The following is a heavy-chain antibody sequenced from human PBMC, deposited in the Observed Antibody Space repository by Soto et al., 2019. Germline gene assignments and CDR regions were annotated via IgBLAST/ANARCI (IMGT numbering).Heavy chain of an antibody. D-gene: IGHD2-2*01. J-gene: IGHJ6*02. CDR2: IYFSGST. Sequence: SETLSLTCTVSGGFVSSGSYYWSWIRQPPRKGLEWIGYIYFSGSTNYTPSLKSRVTISIDMSKNQFSLKLSSVTAADTAGYYCARERLIPSSSTYYYYAMDVSGRGTTVTVSS. CDR1: GGFVSSGSYY. V-gene: IGHV4-61*01. CDR3: ARERLIPSSSTYYYYAMDV.